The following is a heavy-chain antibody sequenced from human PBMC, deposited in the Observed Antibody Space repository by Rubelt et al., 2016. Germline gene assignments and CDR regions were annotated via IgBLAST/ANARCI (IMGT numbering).Heavy chain of an antibody. CDR1: GYSFTNYW. CDR2: IYPGDSDT. Sequence: GESLKISCTGSGYSFTNYWIGWVRQMPGKGLEWMGIIYPGDSDTRYSPSFQGQVTISADKSISTAYLQWRSLKASDTAMYYCARHLRTRPFDYWGQGTLVTVSS. V-gene: IGHV5-51*01. CDR3: ARHLRTRPFDY. J-gene: IGHJ4*02.